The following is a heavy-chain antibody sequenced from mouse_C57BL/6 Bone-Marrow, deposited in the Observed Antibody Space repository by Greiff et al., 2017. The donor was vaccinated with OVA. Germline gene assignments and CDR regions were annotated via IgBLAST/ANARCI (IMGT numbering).Heavy chain of an antibody. CDR3: ASDSWEFDY. CDR1: GFSLTSYG. V-gene: IGHV2-6*01. J-gene: IGHJ3*01. Sequence: AKLVESGPGLVAPSQSLSITCTVSGFSLTSYGVDWVRQSPGKGLEWLGVIWGVGSTKYNSALKSRLNISKDNSKSQVFLKMNSLQTDDTAMYYCASDSWEFDYWGQGTLVTVSA. D-gene: IGHD4-1*01. CDR2: IWGVGST.